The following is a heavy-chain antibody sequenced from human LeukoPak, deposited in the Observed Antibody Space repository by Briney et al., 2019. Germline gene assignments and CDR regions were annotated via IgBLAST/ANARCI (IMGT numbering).Heavy chain of an antibody. CDR3: ARVGRAMTAAGFGAFDI. D-gene: IGHD6-13*01. J-gene: IGHJ3*02. V-gene: IGHV3-53*01. CDR1: GFTVSSNY. Sequence: GGSLRLSCAASGFTVSSNYMSWVRQAPGKGLEWVSVIYSGGSTYYADSVKGRFTISRDNAKKSVYLQMDSLRAEDTAVYYCARVGRAMTAAGFGAFDIWGQGTMVIVSP. CDR2: IYSGGST.